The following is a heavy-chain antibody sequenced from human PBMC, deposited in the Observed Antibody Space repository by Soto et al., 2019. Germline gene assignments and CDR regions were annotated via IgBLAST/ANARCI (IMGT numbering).Heavy chain of an antibody. CDR2: ISWDGVRT. CDR1: GFTFHDYT. J-gene: IGHJ4*02. Sequence: PGGSLRLSCAASGFTFHDYTMHWVRQTPGKGLEWVSLISWDGVRTYYAASVKGRFTISRDNSKNSLYLQMNSLRTEDTALYHCAKDMSGRDFNALGHWGQGNQVTVSS. D-gene: IGHD3-3*01. CDR3: AKDMSGRDFNALGH. V-gene: IGHV3-43*01.